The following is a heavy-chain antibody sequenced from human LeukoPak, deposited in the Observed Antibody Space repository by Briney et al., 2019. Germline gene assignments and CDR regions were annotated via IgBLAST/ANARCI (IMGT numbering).Heavy chain of an antibody. CDR1: GFTFSSYA. V-gene: IGHV3-23*01. CDR2: ISGRSEMT. CDR3: AKESAYTSPRNYSLDS. Sequence: GGSLRLSCAASGFTFSSYAMSWVRQAPGKGLEWVSAISGRSEMTYYSDSVKGRFTISRDNSKNTLSLHMNSLRAEDTAIYYCAKESAYTSPRNYSLDSGGQGPRVAAPS. J-gene: IGHJ4*02. D-gene: IGHD5-18*01.